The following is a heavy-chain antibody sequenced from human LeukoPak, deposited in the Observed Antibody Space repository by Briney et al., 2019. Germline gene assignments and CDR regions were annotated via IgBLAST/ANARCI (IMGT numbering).Heavy chain of an antibody. CDR2: IIPIFGTA. CDR1: GGTFSSYA. Sequence: SVKVSRKASGGTFSSYAISWVRQAPGQGLEWMGGIIPIFGTANYAQKFQGRVTITADESTSTAYMELSSLRSEDTAVYYCARARGTVTHFDYWGQGTLVTVSS. J-gene: IGHJ4*02. V-gene: IGHV1-69*01. CDR3: ARARGTVTHFDY. D-gene: IGHD4-17*01.